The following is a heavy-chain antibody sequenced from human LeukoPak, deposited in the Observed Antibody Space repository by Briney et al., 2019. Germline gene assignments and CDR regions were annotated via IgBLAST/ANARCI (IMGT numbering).Heavy chain of an antibody. CDR3: AKAGGSGTYDVDYYMDV. CDR1: GFTFSNYV. D-gene: IGHD3-10*01. Sequence: PGGSLRLSCAASGFTFSNYVMHWVRQAPGKGLEWVALISYDGSNKYYADSVRGRFTISRDNSKNTLYMQMYSLRAEDTAVYYCAKAGGSGTYDVDYYMDVWGKGTTVTVSS. J-gene: IGHJ6*03. CDR2: ISYDGSNK. V-gene: IGHV3-30*18.